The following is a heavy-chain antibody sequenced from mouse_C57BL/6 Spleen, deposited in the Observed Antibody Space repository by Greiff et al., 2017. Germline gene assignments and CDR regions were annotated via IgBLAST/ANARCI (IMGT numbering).Heavy chain of an antibody. CDR2: ISSGSSTI. CDR3: ARGRLRLGDEFAV. Sequence: EVKVVESGGGLVKPGGSLKLSCAASGFTFSDYGMHWVRQAPEKGLEWVAYISSGSSTIYYADTVKGRFTISRDNAKNTLFLQMTSLRSEDTAMYYCARGRLRLGDEFAVWGTGTLVTVSA. CDR1: GFTFSDYG. V-gene: IGHV5-17*01. D-gene: IGHD2-4*01. J-gene: IGHJ3*01.